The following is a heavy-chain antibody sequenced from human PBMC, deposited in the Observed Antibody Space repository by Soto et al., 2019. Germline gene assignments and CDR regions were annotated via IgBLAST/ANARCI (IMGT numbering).Heavy chain of an antibody. CDR3: ARGDYDFWSGYSDPLDY. D-gene: IGHD3-3*01. CDR1: GYTFTSSG. CDR2: ISAYNGNT. J-gene: IGHJ4*02. V-gene: IGHV1-18*01. Sequence: QVQLVQSGAEVKKPGASVKVSCKASGYTFTSSGITWVRQAPGQGLEWMGWISAYNGNTNYAQKLQGRVTMTTDTTTITAYMELRSLRSDDTAVYYCARGDYDFWSGYSDPLDYWGQGTLVTVSS.